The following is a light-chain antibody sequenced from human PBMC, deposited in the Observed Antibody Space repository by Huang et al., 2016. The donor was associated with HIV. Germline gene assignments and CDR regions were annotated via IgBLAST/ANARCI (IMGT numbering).Light chain of an antibody. CDR2: DAS. Sequence: EVVLTQFPATLSLSPGERATLFFRASQSVGSYLAWYQQRPGQDPRLLIYDASTRATGIPARFSGSGSGTDFTLTINSLEPEYFAFYYCQQRTDWLTFGGGSKLEIK. CDR1: QSVGSY. J-gene: IGKJ4*01. V-gene: IGKV3-11*01. CDR3: QQRTDWLT.